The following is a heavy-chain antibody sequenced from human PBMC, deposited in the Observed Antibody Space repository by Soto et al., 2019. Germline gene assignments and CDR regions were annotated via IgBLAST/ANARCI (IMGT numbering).Heavy chain of an antibody. J-gene: IGHJ6*01. CDR2: IVVGSDNT. Sequence: GASVKVSCKASGFTFSSSAIQWMRQARGQRLEWIGWIVVGSDNTKYAQKFQERVTITRNMSTTTAYKELSRLRPEDTAVYYCGRRFKSAGWLDPWGKVTTVTVSS. CDR3: GRRFKSAGWLDP. D-gene: IGHD5-12*01. CDR1: GFTFSSSA. V-gene: IGHV1-58*02.